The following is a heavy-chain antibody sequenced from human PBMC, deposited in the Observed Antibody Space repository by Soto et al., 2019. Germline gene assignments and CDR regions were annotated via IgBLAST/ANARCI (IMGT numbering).Heavy chain of an antibody. CDR1: GFTCGYYA. Sequence: PGGSLRLSCGASGFTCGYYAINWVRQAPGEGLEGVAGISGGGGNTYYADPVKGRFTIYRDHSKSTVYLQMHSLRPEDKVVYYCAKGFFVVVTVTRLDDAFDMWGQGTMVTVSS. CDR2: ISGGGGNT. D-gene: IGHD2-21*02. CDR3: AKGFFVVVTVTRLDDAFDM. J-gene: IGHJ3*02. V-gene: IGHV3-23*01.